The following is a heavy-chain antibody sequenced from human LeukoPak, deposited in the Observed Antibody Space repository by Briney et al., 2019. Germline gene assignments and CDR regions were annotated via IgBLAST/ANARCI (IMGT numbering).Heavy chain of an antibody. CDR2: ISGSGGST. D-gene: IGHD3-3*01. CDR3: ARFSEVYYYVDV. V-gene: IGHV3-23*01. Sequence: GGSLRLSCAASGFTFSSYAMSWVRQAPGKGLEWVSAISGSGGSTYYADSVKGRFTISRDDAQKSLYLQMNSLRAEDTAVYFCARFSEVYYYVDVWGTGTTVTVSS. J-gene: IGHJ6*03. CDR1: GFTFSSYA.